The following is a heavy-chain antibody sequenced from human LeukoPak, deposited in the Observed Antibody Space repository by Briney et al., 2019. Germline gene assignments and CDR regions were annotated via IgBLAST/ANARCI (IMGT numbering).Heavy chain of an antibody. CDR2: INPSGGST. D-gene: IGHD2-21*01. V-gene: IGHV1-46*01. CDR3: ARDCGWYAFDI. Sequence: GASVKVSCKASGYTFTSYYMHWVRQAPGQGLEWMGIINPSGGSTSYAQKFQGRVTMTRDTSTSTVYMELSSLRSENTAVYYCARDCGWYAFDIWGQGTMVTVSS. J-gene: IGHJ3*02. CDR1: GYTFTSYY.